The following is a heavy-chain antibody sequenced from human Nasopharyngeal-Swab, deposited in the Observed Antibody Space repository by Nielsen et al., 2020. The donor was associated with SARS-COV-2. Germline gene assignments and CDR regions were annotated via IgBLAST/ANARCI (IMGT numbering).Heavy chain of an antibody. J-gene: IGHJ4*02. CDR3: ARMSIAAAGTGSY. Sequence: SETLSLICTVSGGSISSSSYYWGWIRQPPGKGLEWIGSIYYSGSTYYNPSLKSRVTISVDTSKNQFSLELSSVTAADTAVYYCARMSIAAAGTGSYWGQGTLVTVSS. D-gene: IGHD6-13*01. V-gene: IGHV4-39*01. CDR1: GGSISSSSYY. CDR2: IYYSGST.